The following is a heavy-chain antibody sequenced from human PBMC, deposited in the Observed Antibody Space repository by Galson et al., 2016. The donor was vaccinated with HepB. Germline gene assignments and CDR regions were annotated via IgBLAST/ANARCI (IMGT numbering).Heavy chain of an antibody. CDR1: GGSISSHPYY. CDR3: ARNFVRGVNPGFDI. Sequence: ETLSLTCTVSGGSISSHPYYWGWVRRSPGKALEWIGSIQYSGNTYYNPALSSRVTILIDTSKNQISLTLTSVTAADTALYSCARNFVRGVNPGFDIWGRGTMVTVSS. D-gene: IGHD3-10*01. J-gene: IGHJ3*02. CDR2: IQYSGNT. V-gene: IGHV4-39*01.